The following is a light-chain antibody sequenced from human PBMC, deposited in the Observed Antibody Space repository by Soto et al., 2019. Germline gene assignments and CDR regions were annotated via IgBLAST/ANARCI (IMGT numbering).Light chain of an antibody. CDR3: QKYNSAPLT. CDR1: PGIINY. Sequence: DIQMTQSPPSLSASVGDRVTITCRASPGIINYLAWYQQKPGKVPKLLIYAASTLQSGVPSRFSGSGSGTEFTLTISSLQPEDVATYYCQKYNSAPLTFGQGTRLEIK. V-gene: IGKV1-27*01. CDR2: AAS. J-gene: IGKJ5*01.